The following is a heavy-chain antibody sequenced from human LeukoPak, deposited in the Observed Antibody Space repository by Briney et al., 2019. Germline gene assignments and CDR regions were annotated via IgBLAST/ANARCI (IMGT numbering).Heavy chain of an antibody. CDR2: ISGGGGST. CDR3: AKAMEWLYTLGDY. V-gene: IGHV3-23*01. Sequence: PRGSLRLSCAASGFTFSSHAMTWVRQAPGKGLEWLSAISGGGGSTYYADSVKGRFTLSRDNSNNTLFLQMNSLRAEDTAVYYCAKAMEWLYTLGDYWGQGTLVTVSS. CDR1: GFTFSSHA. J-gene: IGHJ4*02. D-gene: IGHD3-3*01.